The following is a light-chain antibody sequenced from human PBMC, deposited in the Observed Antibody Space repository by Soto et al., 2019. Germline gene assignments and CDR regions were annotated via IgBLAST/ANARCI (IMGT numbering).Light chain of an antibody. CDR2: EVS. Sequence: HSALTQPASVSGSDGQSITISCTGTSSDVGGYNYVSWSQQHPGKGPKLMIYEVSNRPSGVSNRFSGSKTGNTSTLTISGLHAEDEADYYGSSYTSTTPRLFGTGSKCTVL. V-gene: IGLV2-14*03. J-gene: IGLJ1*01. CDR3: SSYTSTTPRL. CDR1: SSDVGGYNY.